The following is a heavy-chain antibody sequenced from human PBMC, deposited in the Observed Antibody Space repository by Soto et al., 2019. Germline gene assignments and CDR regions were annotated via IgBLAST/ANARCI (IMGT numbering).Heavy chain of an antibody. Sequence: GASVKVSCKASGGSFISYAISCVRQAPGQGLEWMGGIIPIFGTPSYAQKFQGRVTITADESTSTAYMELSSLRSEDTAVYYCAREYRSSSGRFDNWGQGTLVTVSS. V-gene: IGHV1-69*13. CDR2: IIPIFGTP. CDR1: GGSFISYA. CDR3: AREYRSSSGRFDN. J-gene: IGHJ4*02. D-gene: IGHD6-6*01.